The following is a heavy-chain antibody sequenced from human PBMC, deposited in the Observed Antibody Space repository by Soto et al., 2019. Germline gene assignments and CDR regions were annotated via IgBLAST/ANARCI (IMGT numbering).Heavy chain of an antibody. CDR1: GFTFSNFG. CDR3: ARDLSGTIDY. D-gene: IGHD1-7*01. CDR2: MWHDGNKA. J-gene: IGHJ4*02. Sequence: PGGSLRLSCAASGFTFSNFGMHWVRQAPGKGLEWVARMWHDGNKAFYTDSVKGRFTISRDISKNTLYLQMNSLRAEDTAVYYCARDLSGTIDYWGQGTLVTSPQ. V-gene: IGHV3-33*01.